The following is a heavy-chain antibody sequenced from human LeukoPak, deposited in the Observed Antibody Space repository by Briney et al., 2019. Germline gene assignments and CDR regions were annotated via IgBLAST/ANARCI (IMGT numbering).Heavy chain of an antibody. CDR2: ISPDGSTT. Sequence: GGSLRLSCAASGFRFSAFWMHWVRQIPGKGLVWVSRISPDGSTTTYADSVTSRFTISRDNVKNTMYLQMNSLRAEDTAVYYCISDSEGRSGGDDWGQGTQVTVSS. CDR1: GFRFSAFW. V-gene: IGHV3-74*03. CDR3: ISDSEGRSGGDD. D-gene: IGHD1-26*01. J-gene: IGHJ4*01.